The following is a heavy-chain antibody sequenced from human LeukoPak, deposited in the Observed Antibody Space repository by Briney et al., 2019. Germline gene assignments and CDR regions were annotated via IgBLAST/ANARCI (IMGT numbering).Heavy chain of an antibody. V-gene: IGHV4-59*01. J-gene: IGHJ4*02. Sequence: PSETLSLTCTVSGGSISSNYWSRIRQPPGKGLEWIGYIYYSGSTNYNPSLKSRVTISVDTSKNQFSLKLSSVTAADTAVYYCARGEDGYNPFNYWGQGTLVTVSS. D-gene: IGHD5-24*01. CDR2: IYYSGST. CDR3: ARGEDGYNPFNY. CDR1: GGSISSNY.